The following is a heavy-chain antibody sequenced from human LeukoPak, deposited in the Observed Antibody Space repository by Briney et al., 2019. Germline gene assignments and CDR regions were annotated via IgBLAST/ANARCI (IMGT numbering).Heavy chain of an antibody. CDR3: AKTYSSGWYFDYFDY. V-gene: IGHV3-23*01. CDR1: GFTFSSYA. Sequence: TGGSLRLSCAASGFTFSSYAMNWVRQAPGKGLEWVSTISDSGDTTYYADSVKGRFTLSRDNSKSTLYLQMSGLRAEDTAVYYCAKTYSSGWYFDYFDYWGQGTLVTVSS. J-gene: IGHJ4*02. D-gene: IGHD6-19*01. CDR2: ISDSGDTT.